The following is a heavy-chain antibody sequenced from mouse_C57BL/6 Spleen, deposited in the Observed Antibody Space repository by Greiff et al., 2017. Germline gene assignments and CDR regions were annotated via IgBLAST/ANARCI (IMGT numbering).Heavy chain of an antibody. CDR1: GYTFTSYW. J-gene: IGHJ4*01. V-gene: IGHV1-64*01. CDR3: APTAVYAMDY. Sequence: VKLQQPGAELVKPGASVKLSCKASGYTFTSYWMHWVKQRPGQGLEWIGMIHPNSGSTNYNEKFKSKATLTVDKSSSTAYMQLSSLTSEDSAVYYCAPTAVYAMDYWGQGTSVTVSS. D-gene: IGHD3-2*01. CDR2: IHPNSGST.